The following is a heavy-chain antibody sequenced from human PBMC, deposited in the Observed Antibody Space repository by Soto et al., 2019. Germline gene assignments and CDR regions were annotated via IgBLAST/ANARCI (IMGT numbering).Heavy chain of an antibody. Sequence: SETLSLTCTVSGGSISSYYWSWIRQPPGKGLEYIGCTYNSGTTNYNPSLESRATISEDTSKNQFSLRLTSMTAADTAEYYCGGGRQWLAFDYWGQGALVTVSS. V-gene: IGHV4-59*01. CDR2: TYNSGTT. D-gene: IGHD6-19*01. J-gene: IGHJ4*02. CDR1: GGSISSYY. CDR3: GGGRQWLAFDY.